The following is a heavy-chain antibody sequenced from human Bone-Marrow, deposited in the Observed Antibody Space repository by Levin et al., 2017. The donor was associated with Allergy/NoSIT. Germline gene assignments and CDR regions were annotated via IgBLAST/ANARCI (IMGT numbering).Heavy chain of an antibody. CDR2: IYYSGST. J-gene: IGHJ4*02. CDR1: GGSISSSSYY. Sequence: RSQTLSLPCTVSGGSISSSSYYWGWIRQPPGKGLEWIGSIYYSGSTYYNPSLKSRVTISVDTSKNQFSLKLSSVTAADTAVYYCARLAAAAGAFDYWGQGTLVTVSS. V-gene: IGHV4-39*01. CDR3: ARLAAAAGAFDY. D-gene: IGHD6-13*01.